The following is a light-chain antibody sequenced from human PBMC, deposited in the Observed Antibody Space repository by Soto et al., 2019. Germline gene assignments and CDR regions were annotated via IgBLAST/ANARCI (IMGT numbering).Light chain of an antibody. J-gene: IGKJ5*01. CDR1: QIVSSN. Sequence: EIVMTQSPATLSVSPGERDTLSCRASQIVSSNLAWYQQNPGQAPRLLIYGASTRATGIPAWFSGSGSGTEFTLTISSLQSEDFAVYYCQQYNNWPPLITFGQGTRLEIK. CDR2: GAS. V-gene: IGKV3-15*01. CDR3: QQYNNWPPLIT.